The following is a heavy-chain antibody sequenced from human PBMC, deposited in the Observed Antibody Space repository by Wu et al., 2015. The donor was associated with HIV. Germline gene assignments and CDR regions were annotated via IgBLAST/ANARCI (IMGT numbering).Heavy chain of an antibody. CDR2: ISAYNGNT. D-gene: IGHD1-26*01. V-gene: IGHV1-18*04. Sequence: QVQLVQSGAEVKKPGASVKVSCKASGYTFTGYYMHWVRQAPGQGLEWMGWISAYNGNTNYAQKLQGRVTMTTDTSTSTAYMELRSLRSDDTAVYYCARAALVGATTYYYYGMDVWGQGTTVTVSS. CDR1: GYTFTGYY. J-gene: IGHJ6*02. CDR3: ARAALVGATTYYYYGMDV.